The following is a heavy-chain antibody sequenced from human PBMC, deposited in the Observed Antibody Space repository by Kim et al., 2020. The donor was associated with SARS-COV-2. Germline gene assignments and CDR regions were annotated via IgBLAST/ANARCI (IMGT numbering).Heavy chain of an antibody. J-gene: IGHJ4*02. D-gene: IGHD3-10*01. V-gene: IGHV3-23*01. CDR3: AKGQYGSYAADY. CDR2: ISSSGDNT. Sequence: GGSLRLSCAASKFTFSSYAMTWVRQAPGKGLEWVSGISSSGDNTYYADSVQGRFTISRDNSKKTLYLQMNSLRAEDTAVYYCAKGQYGSYAADYWGQGTLVTVSS. CDR1: KFTFSSYA.